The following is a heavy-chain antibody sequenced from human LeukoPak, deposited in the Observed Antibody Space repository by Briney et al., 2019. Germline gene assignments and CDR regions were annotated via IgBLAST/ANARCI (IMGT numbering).Heavy chain of an antibody. D-gene: IGHD1-26*01. CDR1: GFTFSDYY. J-gene: IGHJ4*02. CDR2: ISSSSSYI. Sequence: GGSLRLSCAASGFTFSDYYMNWVRQAPGKGLEWVSSISSSSSYIYYADSVKGRFTISRDNAKNSLYLQMNSLRAEDTAVYYCARDFGASGYDYWGQGTLVTVSS. V-gene: IGHV3-21*01. CDR3: ARDFGASGYDY.